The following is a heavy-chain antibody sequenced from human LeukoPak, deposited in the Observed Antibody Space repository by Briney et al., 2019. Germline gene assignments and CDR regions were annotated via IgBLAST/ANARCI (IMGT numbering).Heavy chain of an antibody. Sequence: PGGSLRLSCAASGFTFSSFAMSWVRQAPGKGLEWVSGISSSGGSTNHADSVKGRFTISRDNSKNTLSLQMSSLRAEDTALYYCVRKYSASFRAFDYWGQGTLVTVSS. V-gene: IGHV3-23*01. CDR1: GFTFSSFA. CDR2: ISSSGGST. J-gene: IGHJ4*02. CDR3: VRKYSASFRAFDY. D-gene: IGHD6-6*01.